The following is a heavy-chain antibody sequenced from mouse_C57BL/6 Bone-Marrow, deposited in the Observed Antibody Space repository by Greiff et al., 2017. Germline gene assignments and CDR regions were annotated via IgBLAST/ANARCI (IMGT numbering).Heavy chain of an antibody. J-gene: IGHJ1*03. CDR3: ARDLGYFDV. V-gene: IGHV1-81*01. Sequence: VQLQQSGAELARPGASVKLSCKASGYTFTSYGISWVKQRTGQGLEWIGEIYPRSGNTYYNEKFKGKATLTADKSSSTAYMELRSLTSEDSAVYFCARDLGYFDVWGTGTTGTVSS. CDR2: IYPRSGNT. CDR1: GYTFTSYG.